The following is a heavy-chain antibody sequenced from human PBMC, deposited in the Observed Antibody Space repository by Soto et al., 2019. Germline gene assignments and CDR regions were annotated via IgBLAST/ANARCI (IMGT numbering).Heavy chain of an antibody. J-gene: IGHJ5*02. CDR3: ARDRPSYFTHH. CDR2: IYFGGST. Sequence: PGGSLRLSCVASGFTVSSNYMTWVRQAPGKGLEWVSVIYFGGSTYCADSVKGRFTISRDTSKNTVYLQMNGLRAEDTAVYFFARDRPSYFTHHSGQAPLVTVSS. V-gene: IGHV3-66*01. CDR1: GFTVSSNY.